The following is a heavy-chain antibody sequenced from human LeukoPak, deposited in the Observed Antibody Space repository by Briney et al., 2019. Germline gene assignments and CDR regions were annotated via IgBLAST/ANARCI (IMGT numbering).Heavy chain of an antibody. J-gene: IGHJ5*02. V-gene: IGHV6-1*01. D-gene: IGHD6-13*01. CDR1: GDSVSSNSAT. CDR2: TYYRSKWYN. Sequence: SQTLSLTCAISGDSVSSNSATWNWIRQSPSRGLEWLGRTYYRSKWYNDFAVSVKSRITINPDTSKNQFSLQLNSVTAADTAVFYCARGYSSIRGWFDPWGQGTPVTVSS. CDR3: ARGYSSIRGWFDP.